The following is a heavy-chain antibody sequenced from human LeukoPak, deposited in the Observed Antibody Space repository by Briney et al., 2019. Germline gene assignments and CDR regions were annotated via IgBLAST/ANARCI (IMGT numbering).Heavy chain of an antibody. V-gene: IGHV3-23*01. D-gene: IGHD5-24*01. CDR2: ISPSGDIK. Sequence: GGSLRLSCVASGFTFSRHGMNWVRQAPGKGLEWVSGISPSGDIKYYVDSVKGRFTVSRDNSKNTLYLQINSLRDEDTAVYYCAKDDAWLQYNDWGQGTLVTVSS. CDR3: AKDDAWLQYND. J-gene: IGHJ4*02. CDR1: GFTFSRHG.